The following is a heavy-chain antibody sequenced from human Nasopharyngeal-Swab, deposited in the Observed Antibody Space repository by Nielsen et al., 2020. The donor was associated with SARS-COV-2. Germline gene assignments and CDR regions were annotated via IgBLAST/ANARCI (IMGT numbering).Heavy chain of an antibody. J-gene: IGHJ4*02. Sequence: GGSLRLSCAASGFTFSNYWMNWVRQTPGTGLEWVAIIKQDGSETYYVDSVRVRFTISRDNAKNSLYLQMDNLRAEDTAVYYCARSTSSSWYRPLDYWGQGTLV. D-gene: IGHD6-13*01. CDR2: IKQDGSET. CDR1: GFTFSNYW. V-gene: IGHV3-7*03. CDR3: ARSTSSSWYRPLDY.